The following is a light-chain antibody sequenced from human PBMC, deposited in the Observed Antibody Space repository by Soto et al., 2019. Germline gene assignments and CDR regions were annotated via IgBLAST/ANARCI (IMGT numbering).Light chain of an antibody. V-gene: IGLV1-40*01. Sequence: QSVLTQPPSVSGAPGQRVTISCTGSSSNIGAGYDVHWYQLLPGRAPKLLIYGNSNRPSAVPDRFSGSKSGTSASLAITGLQAEDEADYYCQSYDSSLRGWVFGGGTKVTVL. J-gene: IGLJ3*02. CDR2: GNS. CDR1: SSNIGAGYD. CDR3: QSYDSSLRGWV.